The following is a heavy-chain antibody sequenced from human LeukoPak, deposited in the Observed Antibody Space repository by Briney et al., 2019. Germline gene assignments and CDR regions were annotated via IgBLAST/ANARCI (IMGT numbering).Heavy chain of an antibody. V-gene: IGHV4-34*01. CDR1: GGSFSGYY. CDR2: INHSGIT. Sequence: PSETLSLTCAVYGGSFSGYYWTWIRQPPGKGLEWIGEINHSGITNYNPSLKSRVTLSVDTSKNQFSLKLSSVTAADTAVYYCARGEDYYDQWYFDYWGQGTLVTVSS. D-gene: IGHD3-22*01. J-gene: IGHJ4*02. CDR3: ARGEDYYDQWYFDY.